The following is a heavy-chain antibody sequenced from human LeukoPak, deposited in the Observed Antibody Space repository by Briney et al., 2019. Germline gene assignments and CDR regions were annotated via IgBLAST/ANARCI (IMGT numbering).Heavy chain of an antibody. D-gene: IGHD2-15*01. CDR1: GFTFSTYG. CDR3: AKDEGHCSGGSCYRQDY. Sequence: GGSLRLSCAASGFTFSTYGMHWVRQAPGTGPEWWGVISNDGTNKDHAESVKGRFTISRDNSKNTLYLQMNSLRAEDTAVYYCAKDEGHCSGGSCYRQDYWGQGTLVTVSS. J-gene: IGHJ4*02. V-gene: IGHV3-30*18. CDR2: ISNDGTNK.